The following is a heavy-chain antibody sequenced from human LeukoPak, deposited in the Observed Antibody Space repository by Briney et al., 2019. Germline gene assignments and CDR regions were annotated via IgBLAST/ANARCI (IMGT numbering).Heavy chain of an antibody. J-gene: IGHJ3*01. CDR2: IRSRGDGGTA. CDR3: SRVPIRTVTIFRVVRGHDVCDL. Sequence: GRSLRLSCTASGATFGAYAVTGFRQALGGGLVGVGFIRSRGDGGTAEHAESVQGSFTIPRDDSSPLAHLHMDSLINEDTAVYFCSRVPIRTVTIFRVVRGHDVCDLWARGTMVTV. CDR1: GATFGAYA. D-gene: IGHD3-3*01. V-gene: IGHV3-49*03.